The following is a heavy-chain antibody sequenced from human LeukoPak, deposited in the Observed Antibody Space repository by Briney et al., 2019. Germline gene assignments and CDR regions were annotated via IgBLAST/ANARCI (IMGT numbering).Heavy chain of an antibody. D-gene: IGHD2-21*02. Sequence: AASVKVSCKVSGYTLTELSMHWVRQAPGQGLEWMGWISAYSGNTNYAQILQGRVTLTTDTSTSTAYMELKSLRSDDTAVYYCARTPTEGAAFKVYFDSWGQGTLVTVSS. CDR1: GYTLTELS. V-gene: IGHV1-18*01. CDR3: ARTPTEGAAFKVYFDS. J-gene: IGHJ4*02. CDR2: ISAYSGNT.